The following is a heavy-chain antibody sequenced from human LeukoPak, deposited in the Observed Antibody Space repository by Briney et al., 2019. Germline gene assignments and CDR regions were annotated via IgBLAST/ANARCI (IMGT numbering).Heavy chain of an antibody. J-gene: IGHJ4*02. V-gene: IGHV3-21*01. D-gene: IGHD6-13*01. CDR2: ISGSSSYI. CDR1: GFTFSTYN. CDR3: AKDLAGLDY. Sequence: PGGSLRLSCAASGFTFSTYNMNWVRQAPGKGLEWVSSISGSSSYIYYADSVKGRFTISRDNSKNTLYLQMNSLRAEDTAVYYCAKDLAGLDYWGQGTLVTVSS.